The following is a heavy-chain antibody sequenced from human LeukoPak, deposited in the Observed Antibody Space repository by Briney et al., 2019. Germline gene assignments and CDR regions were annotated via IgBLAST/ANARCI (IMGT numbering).Heavy chain of an antibody. Sequence: PGGALRLSCAASGFTFSNYGMHWVRQAPGKGLEGVAFIRYDGSNKYYADSVKGRFTISRDNSKNTLYLQMNSLRAEDTAVYYCATVSWYGSGSYSYWGQGTLVTVSS. CDR1: GFTFSNYG. J-gene: IGHJ4*02. V-gene: IGHV3-30*02. CDR3: ATVSWYGSGSYSY. D-gene: IGHD3-10*01. CDR2: IRYDGSNK.